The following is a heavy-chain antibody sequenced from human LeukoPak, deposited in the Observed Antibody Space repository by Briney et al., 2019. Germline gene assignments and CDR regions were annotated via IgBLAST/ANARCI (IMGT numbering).Heavy chain of an antibody. CDR2: INSGGST. V-gene: IGHV3-53*05. CDR3: ASGKYRYGDNWFDP. J-gene: IGHJ5*02. D-gene: IGHD5-18*01. CDR1: GFNVFRNY. Sequence: GGSLRLSCTASGFNVFRNYMNWVRQAPGKGLEWVSVINSGGSTYYADSVKGRFTISRDNSKNTLYLQMNSLRAEDTAVYFCASGKYRYGDNWFDPWGQGTLVTVSS.